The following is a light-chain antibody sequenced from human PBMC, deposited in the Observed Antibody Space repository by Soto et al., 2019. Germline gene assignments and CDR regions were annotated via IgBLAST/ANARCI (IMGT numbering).Light chain of an antibody. Sequence: QSDLSQPASVSGSPGQSITISCTGTSSDVGGYNYVSWYQQHPGKAPKLMIYDVSNRPSGVSNRFSGSKSGDTASLTISGLQAEDEADYYCSSYTSSSTWVFGTGTKVTVL. CDR1: SSDVGGYNY. CDR3: SSYTSSSTWV. V-gene: IGLV2-14*01. J-gene: IGLJ1*01. CDR2: DVS.